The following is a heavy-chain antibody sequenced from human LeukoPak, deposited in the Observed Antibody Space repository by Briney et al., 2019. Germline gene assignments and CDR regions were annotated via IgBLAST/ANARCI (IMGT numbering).Heavy chain of an antibody. D-gene: IGHD6-6*01. CDR1: GGSISSGSYY. CDR2: IYTSGST. J-gene: IGHJ3*02. CDR3: AREGAEGEQLVLDALDI. V-gene: IGHV4-61*02. Sequence: SETLSLTCTVSGGSISSGSYYWSWIRQPAGKGLEWIGRIYTSGSTNYNPSLKSRVTISVDTSKNQFSLKLSSVTAADTAVYYCAREGAEGEQLVLDALDIWGQGAMVTVSS.